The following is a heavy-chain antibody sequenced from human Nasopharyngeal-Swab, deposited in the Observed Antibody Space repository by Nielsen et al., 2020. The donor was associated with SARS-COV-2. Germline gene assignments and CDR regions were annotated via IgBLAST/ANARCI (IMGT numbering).Heavy chain of an antibody. Sequence: GESLKISCAASGFTFSSYGMHWVRQAPGKGLEWVAVIWYDGSNKYYADSVKGRFTISRDNSKNTLYLQMNSLRAEDTAVYYCAKVEVRGALGYYYYMDVWGKGTTVTVSS. V-gene: IGHV3-30*02. CDR1: GFTFSSYG. J-gene: IGHJ6*03. CDR3: AKVEVRGALGYYYYMDV. D-gene: IGHD3-10*01. CDR2: IWYDGSNK.